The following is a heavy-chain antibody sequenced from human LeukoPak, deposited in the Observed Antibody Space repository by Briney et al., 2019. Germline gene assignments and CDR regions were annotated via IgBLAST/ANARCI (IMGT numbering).Heavy chain of an antibody. CDR2: IRRSGSA. D-gene: IGHD1-14*01. Sequence: SETLSLTCTVSLDSTTSNFWSWVGQPPGKGLEGIGEIRRSGSANYNPSLQSRVTISIDRSRNQIVLELSSVTAADTAVYYCSREILGGFNPGAYWGQGTLVTVSS. CDR1: LDSTTSNF. CDR3: SREILGGFNPGAY. V-gene: IGHV4-4*02. J-gene: IGHJ4*02.